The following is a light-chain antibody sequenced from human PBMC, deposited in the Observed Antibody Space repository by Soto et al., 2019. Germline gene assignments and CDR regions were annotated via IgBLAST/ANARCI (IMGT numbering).Light chain of an antibody. CDR1: SSDVGSYNL. CDR2: EDS. J-gene: IGLJ2*01. Sequence: QSALTQPASVSGSPGQSITISCTGTSSDVGSYNLVSWYQHHPGKAPKLMIYEDSKRPSGVSNRFSGSKSGNTASLTISGLQAEDEADYYCCSCARRTLFGGGTKLTVL. CDR3: CSCARRTL. V-gene: IGLV2-23*01.